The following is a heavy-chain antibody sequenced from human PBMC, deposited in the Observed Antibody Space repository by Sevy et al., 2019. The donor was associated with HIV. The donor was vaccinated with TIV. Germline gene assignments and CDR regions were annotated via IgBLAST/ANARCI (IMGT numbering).Heavy chain of an antibody. CDR2: FDPEDGET. CDR1: GYTLTELF. Sequence: ASVKVSCKVSGYTLTELFMHWVRQAPGEGLEWMGRFDPEDGETIYAQKFQGRVTMTEDTSTDTAYMELSSLRSEDTAVYYCATGTVGAMRGYYYYGMDVWGQGTTVTVSS. J-gene: IGHJ6*02. CDR3: ATGTVGAMRGYYYYGMDV. V-gene: IGHV1-24*01. D-gene: IGHD1-26*01.